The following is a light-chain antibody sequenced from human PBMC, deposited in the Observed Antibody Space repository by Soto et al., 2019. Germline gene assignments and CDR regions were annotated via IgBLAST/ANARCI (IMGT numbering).Light chain of an antibody. Sequence: EIVLTQSPSTLSLSPGERATLSCRASQSVSSNLAWYQQKPGQAPRLLIYGASTRATGIPARFSGSGSETEFTLTISSLQSEDFAVYYCQHYNNWTFGQGTKVDIK. J-gene: IGKJ1*01. CDR1: QSVSSN. V-gene: IGKV3-15*01. CDR3: QHYNNWT. CDR2: GAS.